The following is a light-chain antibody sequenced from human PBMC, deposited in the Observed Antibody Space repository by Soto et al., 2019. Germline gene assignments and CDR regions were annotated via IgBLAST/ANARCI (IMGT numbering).Light chain of an antibody. V-gene: IGLV2-14*01. J-gene: IGLJ2*01. CDR2: DVS. CDR3: ISYTGFITLV. Sequence: QSALTQPASVSGSPGQSITISCTGTSGDVGTYNYVSWYQQHPGKAPKVMIYDVSHRPSGVSNSFSGSKSGNTASQTISGLQSEDEADYYCISYTGFITLVFGAGTELTVL. CDR1: SGDVGTYNY.